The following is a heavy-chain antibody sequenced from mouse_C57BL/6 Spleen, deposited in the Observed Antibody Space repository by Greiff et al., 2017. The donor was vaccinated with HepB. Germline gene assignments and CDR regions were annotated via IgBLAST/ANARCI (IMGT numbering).Heavy chain of an antibody. Sequence: EVQLQQSVAELVRPGASVKLSCTASGFNIKNTYMHWVKQRPEQGLEWIGRIDPANGNTKYAPKFQGKATITADTSSNTAYLQLSSLTSDDTAIYYCARLRNYYGSSYDFDYWGQGTTLTVSS. D-gene: IGHD1-1*01. J-gene: IGHJ2*01. CDR3: ARLRNYYGSSYDFDY. V-gene: IGHV14-3*01. CDR2: IDPANGNT. CDR1: GFNIKNTY.